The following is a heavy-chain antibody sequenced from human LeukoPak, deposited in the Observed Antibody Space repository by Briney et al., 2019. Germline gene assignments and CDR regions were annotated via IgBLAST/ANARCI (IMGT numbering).Heavy chain of an antibody. Sequence: SETLSLTCSVSGGSIRDYYWSWIRQPPGKELAWIGYIYNSGSTNYNPSLKSRVTISVDTSKNQFSLKLSSVTAADTAVYYCARHGGGYSFDYWGQGTLVTVSS. CDR3: ARHGGGYSFDY. CDR1: GGSIRDYY. J-gene: IGHJ4*02. D-gene: IGHD5-24*01. V-gene: IGHV4-59*08. CDR2: IYNSGST.